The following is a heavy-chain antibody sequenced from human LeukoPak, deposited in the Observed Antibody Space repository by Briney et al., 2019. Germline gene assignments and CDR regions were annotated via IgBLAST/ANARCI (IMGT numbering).Heavy chain of an antibody. Sequence: SVKLSCKASGATFSSYAISWVRQAPGQGLEWMGRIIPILGIANYAQKFQGRVTITADKSTSTAYMELISLRSEDTAVYYCARVSGNYYDSSGYYPAEYFQHWGQGTLVTVSS. J-gene: IGHJ1*01. D-gene: IGHD3-22*01. V-gene: IGHV1-69*04. CDR1: GATFSSYA. CDR3: ARVSGNYYDSSGYYPAEYFQH. CDR2: IIPILGIA.